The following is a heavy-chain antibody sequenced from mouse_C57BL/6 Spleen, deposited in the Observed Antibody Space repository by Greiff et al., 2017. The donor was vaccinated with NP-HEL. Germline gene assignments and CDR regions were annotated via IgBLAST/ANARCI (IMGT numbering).Heavy chain of an antibody. CDR2: ISDGGSYT. D-gene: IGHD1-1*01. J-gene: IGHJ3*01. CDR1: GFTFSSYA. CDR3: AESSTFAY. V-gene: IGHV5-4*03. Sequence: EVKLVESGGGLVKPGGSLKLSCAASGFTFSSYAMSWVRQTPEKRLEWVATISDGGSYTYYPDNVKGRFTISRDNAKNNLYLQMSHLKSEDTAMYYCAESSTFAYWGQGTLVTVSA.